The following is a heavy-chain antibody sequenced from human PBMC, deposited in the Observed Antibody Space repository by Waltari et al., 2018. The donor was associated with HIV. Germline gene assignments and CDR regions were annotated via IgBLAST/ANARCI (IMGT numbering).Heavy chain of an antibody. D-gene: IGHD6-6*01. J-gene: IGHJ4*02. V-gene: IGHV3-7*01. CDR2: IKNDGSEK. Sequence: EVPLVVSGGGLAQPGGCLRLSCEASGFIFNRYWMRWVRQAPGKGLEWVANIKNDGSEKYYVDSVKGRFNISRDNAKNSLYLQMNSLRAEDTAVYYCAKGRQFTSSYTSSDYWGQGTLVTVSS. CDR3: AKGRQFTSSYTSSDY. CDR1: GFIFNRYW.